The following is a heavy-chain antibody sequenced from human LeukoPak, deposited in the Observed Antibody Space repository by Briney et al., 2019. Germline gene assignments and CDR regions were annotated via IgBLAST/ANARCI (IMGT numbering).Heavy chain of an antibody. CDR3: ARDASTVTNAFDY. CDR1: GGSFSGYY. Sequence: PSETLSLTCAVYGGSFSGYYWSWIRQPPGKGLEWIGEINHSGSTNYNPSLKSRVTISVDTSKNQFSLKLSSVTAADTAVYYCARDASTVTNAFDYWGQGTLVTVSS. D-gene: IGHD4-17*01. J-gene: IGHJ4*02. CDR2: INHSGST. V-gene: IGHV4-34*01.